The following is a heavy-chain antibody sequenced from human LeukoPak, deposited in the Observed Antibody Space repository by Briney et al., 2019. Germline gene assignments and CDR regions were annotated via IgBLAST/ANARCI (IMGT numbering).Heavy chain of an antibody. CDR1: GGSLSSYY. CDR3: AREGGPDVGPTGAFDY. J-gene: IGHJ4*02. D-gene: IGHD1-1*01. V-gene: IGHV4-59*01. CDR2: IYYSGST. Sequence: SETLSLTCTVSGGSLSSYYWSWIRQPPGKGLEWIGYIYYSGSTNYNPSLKSRVIISVDTSKNQFSLKLSSVTAADTAVYYCAREGGPDVGPTGAFDYWGQGTLVTVSS.